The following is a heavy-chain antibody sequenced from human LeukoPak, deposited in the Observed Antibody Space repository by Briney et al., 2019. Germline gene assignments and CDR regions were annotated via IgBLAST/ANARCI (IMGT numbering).Heavy chain of an antibody. Sequence: SETLSLTCTVSGGSTSSYYWSWIRQPPGKGLEWIGYIYYSGSTNYNPSLKSRVTISVDTSKNQFSLKLSSVAAADTAVYYCARVKRVYCGGDCYHNAFDIWGQGTMVTVSS. CDR1: GGSTSSYY. D-gene: IGHD2-21*01. V-gene: IGHV4-59*01. CDR3: ARVKRVYCGGDCYHNAFDI. CDR2: IYYSGST. J-gene: IGHJ3*02.